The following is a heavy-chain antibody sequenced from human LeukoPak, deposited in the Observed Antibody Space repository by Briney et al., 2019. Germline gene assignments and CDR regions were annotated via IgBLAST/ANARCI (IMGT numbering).Heavy chain of an antibody. D-gene: IGHD6-19*01. Sequence: SVTVSCKASGGTFSSYAISWVRQAPGQGLEWMGGIIPIFGTANYAQKFQGRVTITTDESTSTAYMELNSLKTEDTAVYYCVRVGSVAGSDYLDYWGQGTLVTVSS. V-gene: IGHV1-69*05. CDR1: GGTFSSYA. J-gene: IGHJ4*02. CDR3: VRVGSVAGSDYLDY. CDR2: IIPIFGTA.